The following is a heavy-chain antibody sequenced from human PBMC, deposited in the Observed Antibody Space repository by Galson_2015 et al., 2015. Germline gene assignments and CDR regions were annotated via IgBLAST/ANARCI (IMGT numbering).Heavy chain of an antibody. Sequence: SVKVSCKASGYSFSSYGISWVRQAPGKGLEWMGWINTYNEDTNYVQKLQGRVTMTTDTFTSTAYMELRSLRSDDTAVYYCAREWNYAFDYWGQGTLVAVSS. J-gene: IGHJ4*02. CDR1: GYSFSSYG. CDR3: AREWNYAFDY. CDR2: INTYNEDT. V-gene: IGHV1-18*01. D-gene: IGHD1-7*01.